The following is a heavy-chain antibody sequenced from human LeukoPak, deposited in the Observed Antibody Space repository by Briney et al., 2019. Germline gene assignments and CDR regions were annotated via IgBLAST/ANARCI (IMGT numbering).Heavy chain of an antibody. CDR1: GYIFANYG. D-gene: IGHD5-12*01. V-gene: IGHV1-18*04. Sequence: GASVTVSCKASGYIFANYGFSWVRQAPGQGLEWMGWISADNRNTKYAQKFQDRVTMTDDRSTSTVYMELRSLRSDDTAVYYCARDRRGYSAYDGEGFDYWGQGTLVTVSS. CDR2: ISADNRNT. J-gene: IGHJ4*02. CDR3: ARDRRGYSAYDGEGFDY.